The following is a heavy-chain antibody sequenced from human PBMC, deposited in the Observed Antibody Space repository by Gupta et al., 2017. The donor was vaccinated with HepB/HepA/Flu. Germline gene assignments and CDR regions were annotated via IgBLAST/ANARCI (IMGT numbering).Heavy chain of an antibody. V-gene: IGHV4-4*07. CDR2: IYTKENT. Sequence: QVQLQESGPGLVKPSEPLSLTCPVSGGPISNYYWNWIRQPAGKGLEWIVRIYTKENTNYNPALKSRGTMSVDAAKNQLSLKLSAVTETDAAVEECAGDATGYTPDYSDDWGQGTRGTVSS. CDR3: AGDATGYTPDYSDD. D-gene: IGHD3-9*01. CDR1: GGPISNYY. J-gene: IGHJ4*02.